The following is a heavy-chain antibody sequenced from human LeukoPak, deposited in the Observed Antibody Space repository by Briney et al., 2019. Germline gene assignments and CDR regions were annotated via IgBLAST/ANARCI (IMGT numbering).Heavy chain of an antibody. D-gene: IGHD2/OR15-2a*01. CDR3: ARGGLSIMGY. J-gene: IGHJ4*02. V-gene: IGHV3-48*01. Sequence: GGSLRLSCGASGITFSSYSMNWVRQAPGKGLEWVSYISSSGSTKYYADSVKGRFTISRDNARNSLYLQMNSLRAADTAVYFCARGGLSIMGYWGQGTLVTVSS. CDR1: GITFSSYS. CDR2: ISSSGSTK.